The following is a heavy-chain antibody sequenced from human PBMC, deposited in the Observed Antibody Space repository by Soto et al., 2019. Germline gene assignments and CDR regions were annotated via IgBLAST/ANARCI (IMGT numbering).Heavy chain of an antibody. Sequence: SDTLSLTCTVSAGSISRYYSNWLRQPPGTGLEWIGYIYYSGSTNYNPSLKSRVTISVDTSKNQFSLKLSSVTAADTAVYYCARGYCSGGSCYEYMGVWGKGTTVTVSS. V-gene: IGHV4-59*01. J-gene: IGHJ6*03. D-gene: IGHD2-15*01. CDR1: AGSISRYY. CDR3: ARGYCSGGSCYEYMGV. CDR2: IYYSGST.